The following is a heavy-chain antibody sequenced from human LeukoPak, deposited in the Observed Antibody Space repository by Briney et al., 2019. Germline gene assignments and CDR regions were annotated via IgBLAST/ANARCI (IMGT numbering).Heavy chain of an antibody. CDR3: AQLYDFWSGYYTGY. CDR1: GYTFTSYG. V-gene: IGHV1-18*01. CDR2: ISAYNGNT. D-gene: IGHD3-3*01. Sequence: ASVKVSCKASGYTFTSYGTSWVRQAPGQGLEWMGWISAYNGNTNYAQKLQGRVTMTTDTSTSTVYMELRSLRSDDAAVYYCAQLYDFWSGYYTGYWGQGTLVTVSS. J-gene: IGHJ4*02.